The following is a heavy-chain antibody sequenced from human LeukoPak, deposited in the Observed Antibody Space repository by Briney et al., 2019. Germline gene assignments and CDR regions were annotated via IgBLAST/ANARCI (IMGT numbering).Heavy chain of an antibody. V-gene: IGHV1-8*01. D-gene: IGHD6-19*01. Sequence: GASVKVSCKASGYTFTTCDINWVRKATGQGLEWMGWMNPNSGNTGYAQSFQGRVTMTRDTSISTAYMELSNLRSEDTAIYYCTRGSSGRRDYWGQGTLVTVPS. CDR3: TRGSSGRRDY. CDR2: MNPNSGNT. J-gene: IGHJ4*02. CDR1: GYTFTTCD.